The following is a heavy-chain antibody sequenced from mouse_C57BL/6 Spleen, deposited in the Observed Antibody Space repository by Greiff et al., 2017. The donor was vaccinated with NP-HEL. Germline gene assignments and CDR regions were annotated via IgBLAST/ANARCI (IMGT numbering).Heavy chain of an antibody. CDR1: GYTFTSYG. Sequence: QVQLKESGAELARPGASVKLSCKASGYTFTSYGISWVKQRTGQGLEWIGEIYPRSGNTYYNEKFKGKATLTADKSSSTAYMELRSLTSEDSAVYFCAYYGSSGYFDVWGTGTTVTVSS. CDR2: IYPRSGNT. D-gene: IGHD1-1*01. CDR3: AYYGSSGYFDV. J-gene: IGHJ1*03. V-gene: IGHV1-81*01.